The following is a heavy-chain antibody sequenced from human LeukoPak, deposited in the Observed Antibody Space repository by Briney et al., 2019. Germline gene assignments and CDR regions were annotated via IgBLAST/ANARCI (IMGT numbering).Heavy chain of an antibody. V-gene: IGHV3-7*01. CDR2: IKEGANEK. CDR1: GFTFSSYW. D-gene: IGHD2-21*01. J-gene: IGHJ4*02. CDR3: ARDTGDNFDY. Sequence: GGSLRLSCAASGFTFSSYWMAWVRQAPGKGLEWVANIKEGANEKYYVDSVKGRFTISRDNAKNSVYLQMNSLRAEDTAVYYCARDTGDNFDYGGRGSLVTVSS.